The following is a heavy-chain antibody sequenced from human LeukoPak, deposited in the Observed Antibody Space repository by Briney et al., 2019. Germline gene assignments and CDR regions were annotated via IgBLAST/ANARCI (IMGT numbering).Heavy chain of an antibody. CDR3: ARDTAMREDY. Sequence: GGSLRLSCAASGFTFSKYSMNWVRQAPGKGPECVSYISYSSSTIYYADSVRGRFTISRDNAKNSLYLQMNSLRAEDTAVYYCARDTAMREDYWGQGTLVTVSS. J-gene: IGHJ4*02. CDR2: ISYSSSTI. CDR1: GFTFSKYS. V-gene: IGHV3-48*04. D-gene: IGHD5-18*01.